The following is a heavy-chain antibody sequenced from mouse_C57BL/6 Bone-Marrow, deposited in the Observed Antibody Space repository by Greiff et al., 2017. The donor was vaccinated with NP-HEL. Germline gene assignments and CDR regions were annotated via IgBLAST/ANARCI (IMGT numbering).Heavy chain of an antibody. J-gene: IGHJ1*03. CDR1: GYSFTDYN. V-gene: IGHV1-39*01. Sequence: VQLQQSGPELVKPGASVKISCTASGYSFTDYNMNWVKQSTGKSLEWIGVINPNYGTTSYNQKFKGKATLTVDQSSNTAYMQLNSLTSEDSAVYYCAKGRWIPNWYFDVWGTGTTVTVSS. CDR2: INPNYGTT. CDR3: AKGRWIPNWYFDV. D-gene: IGHD2-3*01.